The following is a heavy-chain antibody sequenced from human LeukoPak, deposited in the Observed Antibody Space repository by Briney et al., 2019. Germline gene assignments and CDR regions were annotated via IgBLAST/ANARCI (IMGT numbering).Heavy chain of an antibody. CDR1: GGSFSGYY. J-gene: IGHJ4*02. CDR2: INHSGST. CDR3: ARRAGYCSSTSCYPFDY. D-gene: IGHD2-2*01. V-gene: IGHV4-34*01. Sequence: PSETLSLTCAVYGGSFSGYYWSWIRQPPGKGLEWIGEINHSGSTNYNPSLKSRVTISVDTSKNQFSLKLSSVAAADTAVYYCARRAGYCSSTSCYPFDYWGQGTLVTVSS.